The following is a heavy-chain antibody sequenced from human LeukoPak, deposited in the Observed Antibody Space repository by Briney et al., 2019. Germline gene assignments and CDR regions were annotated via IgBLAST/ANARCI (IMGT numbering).Heavy chain of an antibody. CDR3: ARDRRSRTSDY. D-gene: IGHD2-2*01. CDR1: GSTFSSHW. V-gene: IGHV3-7*01. J-gene: IGHJ4*02. Sequence: GGSLRLSCAASGSTFSSHWMSWVRQAPGKGLEWVANIKEDGSEKYYVDSVKGRFTISRDNAKNSLYLEMNSLRAEDTAVYYCARDRRSRTSDYWGQGTLVTVSS. CDR2: IKEDGSEK.